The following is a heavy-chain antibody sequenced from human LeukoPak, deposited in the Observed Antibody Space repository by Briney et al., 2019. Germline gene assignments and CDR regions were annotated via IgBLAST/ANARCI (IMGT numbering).Heavy chain of an antibody. J-gene: IGHJ4*02. CDR3: AREQAYYYDSSGTALTDEIKYYFDY. CDR1: GFTFSSYW. Sequence: GGSLRLSCAASGFTFSSYWMSWVRQAPGKGLQWVANINQYGSEKYYVDSVKGRFTISRDNAKNSLYLQMNSLRDEETAVYYCAREQAYYYDSSGTALTDEIKYYFDYWGQGTLVTVSS. V-gene: IGHV3-7*01. CDR2: INQYGSEK. D-gene: IGHD3-22*01.